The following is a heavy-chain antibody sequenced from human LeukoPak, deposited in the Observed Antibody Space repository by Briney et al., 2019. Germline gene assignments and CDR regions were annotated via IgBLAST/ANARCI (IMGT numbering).Heavy chain of an antibody. J-gene: IGHJ4*02. CDR2: ISSSSYI. Sequence: GGSLRLSCAASGFTFSSYSMNWVRQAPGKGLEWVSSISSSSYIYYADSVKGRFTISRDNAKNSLYLQMNSLRAEDTAVYYCARDLIPAVAGPDWGQGTLVTVSS. V-gene: IGHV3-21*01. CDR3: ARDLIPAVAGPD. CDR1: GFTFSSYS. D-gene: IGHD6-19*01.